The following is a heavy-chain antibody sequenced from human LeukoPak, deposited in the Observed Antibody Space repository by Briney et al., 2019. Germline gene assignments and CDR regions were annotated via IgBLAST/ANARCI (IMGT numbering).Heavy chain of an antibody. CDR2: MNPNSGNT. CDR1: GYTFTSYD. CDR3: ARGAVAARGVDH. V-gene: IGHV1-8*03. J-gene: IGHJ4*02. D-gene: IGHD6-6*01. Sequence: ASVKVSCKASGYTFTSYDINWVRQATGQGLEWMGWMNPNSGNTGYAQKFQGRVTITRNTSISTAYMELSSLRSEDTAVYYCARGAVAARGVDHWGQGTLVTVSS.